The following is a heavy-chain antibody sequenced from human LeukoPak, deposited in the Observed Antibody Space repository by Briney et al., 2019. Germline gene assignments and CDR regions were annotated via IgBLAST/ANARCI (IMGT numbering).Heavy chain of an antibody. CDR2: IGSSSSYI. V-gene: IGHV3-21*01. D-gene: IGHD1-26*01. Sequence: PGGSLRLSCAASGFTFSSYSMNWVRQAPGKGLEWVSSIGSSSSYIYYADSVKGRFTISRDNAKNSLYLQMNSLRAEDTAVYYCARDRTREWELLVDYWGQGTLVTVSS. J-gene: IGHJ4*02. CDR3: ARDRTREWELLVDY. CDR1: GFTFSSYS.